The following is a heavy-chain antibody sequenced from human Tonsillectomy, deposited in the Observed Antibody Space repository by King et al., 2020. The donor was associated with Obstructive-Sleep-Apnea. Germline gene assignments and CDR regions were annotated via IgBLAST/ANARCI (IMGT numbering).Heavy chain of an antibody. D-gene: IGHD3-22*01. CDR3: ARMLYYYDSSGYYSYYFDY. J-gene: IGHJ4*02. V-gene: IGHV2-26*01. Sequence: VTLKESGPVLVKPTQTLTLTCTVSGFSLSNARWLLSWIRQPPGKGLECLDHIFSIDDKYYNTSLNIMLTISKDTSKSQCVFTLTTLDPVDTATYYCARMLYYYDSSGYYSYYFDYWDQGTLVTVSS. CDR2: IFSIDDK. CDR1: GFSLSNARWL.